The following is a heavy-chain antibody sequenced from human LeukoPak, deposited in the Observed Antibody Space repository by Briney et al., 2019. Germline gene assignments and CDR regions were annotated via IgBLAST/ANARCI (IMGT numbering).Heavy chain of an antibody. J-gene: IGHJ5*02. CDR2: IYYSGST. CDR3: ARDRFYCSGGSCYSNWFDP. V-gene: IGHV4-31*03. CDR1: GGSISSGGYY. D-gene: IGHD2-15*01. Sequence: SETLSLTCTVSGGSISSGGYYWSWIRQHPGKGLGWIGYIYYSGSTYYNPSLKSRVTISVDTSKNQFSLKLSSVTAADTAVYYCARDRFYCSGGSCYSNWFDPWGQGTLVTVSS.